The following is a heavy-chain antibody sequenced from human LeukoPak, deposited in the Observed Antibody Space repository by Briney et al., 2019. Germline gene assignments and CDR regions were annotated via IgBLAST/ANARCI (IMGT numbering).Heavy chain of an antibody. Sequence: SETLSLTCSVSGGSIISYYWSWIRQPPGKGLVWIGYIYYSGSTNYNASLKSRVTILVDTSNNQFSLRLTSVTAADTAVYYCARGAQVGRAAAAFDYWGQGALVTVSS. CDR3: ARGAQVGRAAAAFDY. CDR1: GGSIISYY. V-gene: IGHV4-59*08. J-gene: IGHJ4*02. D-gene: IGHD6-13*01. CDR2: IYYSGST.